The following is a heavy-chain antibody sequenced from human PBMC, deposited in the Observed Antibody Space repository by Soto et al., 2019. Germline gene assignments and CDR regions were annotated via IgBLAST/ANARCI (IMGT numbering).Heavy chain of an antibody. D-gene: IGHD3-22*01. CDR3: ARERTMIVVENWFDP. CDR2: INPNSGGT. J-gene: IGHJ5*02. V-gene: IGHV1-2*02. CDR1: GYTFTGYY. Sequence: ASVKVSCKASGYTFTGYYMHWVRQAPGQGLEWMGWINPNSGGTNYAQKFQGSVTMTRDTSISTAYMELSRLRSDDTAVYYCARERTMIVVENWFDPWGQGTLVTVSS.